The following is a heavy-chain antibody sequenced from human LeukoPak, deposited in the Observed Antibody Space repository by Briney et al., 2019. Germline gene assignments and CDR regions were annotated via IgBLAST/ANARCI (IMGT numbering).Heavy chain of an antibody. CDR3: ARLQYCSGTSCYWFDP. Sequence: SQTLSLTCDVSGGSISSGLYSWSWIRQPLGKGPEWIGYIYHTGSTYYNPSLKSRVTISVDTSKNQFSLRLSSVAAADTAVYYCARLQYCSGTSCYWFDPWGQGTLVTVSS. CDR1: GGSISSGLYS. CDR2: IYHTGST. V-gene: IGHV4-30-2*01. D-gene: IGHD2-2*01. J-gene: IGHJ5*02.